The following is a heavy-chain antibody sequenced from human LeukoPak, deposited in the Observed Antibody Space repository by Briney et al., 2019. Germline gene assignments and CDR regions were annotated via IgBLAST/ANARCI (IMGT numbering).Heavy chain of an antibody. Sequence: GGSLRLSCAASGFTFSSYSMNWVRQAPGKGLEWVSSISSSSSYIYYADSVKGRFTISRDNAKNSLYLQMNSLRAEDTAVYYCAITAGGYDLSFDYWGQGTLVTVSS. V-gene: IGHV3-21*01. CDR2: ISSSSSYI. J-gene: IGHJ4*02. CDR1: GFTFSSYS. CDR3: AITAGGYDLSFDY. D-gene: IGHD5-12*01.